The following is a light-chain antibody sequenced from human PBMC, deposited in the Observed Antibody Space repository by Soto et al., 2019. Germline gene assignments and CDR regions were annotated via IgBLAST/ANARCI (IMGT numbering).Light chain of an antibody. Sequence: QSVLTQPPSASGTPGQRVTISCSGSSSNIGSNTVNWYQQLPGTAPKLLIYSNNQRPSGVPDRFSGSKSGTSASLAISGLQYEDEADYYCAAWDDILNGGVFGGGTKLTVL. CDR2: SNN. V-gene: IGLV1-44*01. CDR1: SSNIGSNT. J-gene: IGLJ3*02. CDR3: AAWDDILNGGV.